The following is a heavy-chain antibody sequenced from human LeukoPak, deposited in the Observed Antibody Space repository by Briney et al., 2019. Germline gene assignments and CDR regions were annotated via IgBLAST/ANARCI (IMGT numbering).Heavy chain of an antibody. V-gene: IGHV3-15*01. CDR2: IKSKTDGGTT. CDR3: AKSGSSSWFLDY. D-gene: IGHD6-13*01. J-gene: IGHJ4*02. Sequence: GGSLRLSCAASGFTFSNAWMSWVRQAPGKGLEWVGRIKSKTDGGTTDYAAPVKGRFTISRGDSKNTLYLQMNSLRAEDTAVYYCAKSGSSSWFLDYWGQGALVTVSS. CDR1: GFTFSNAW.